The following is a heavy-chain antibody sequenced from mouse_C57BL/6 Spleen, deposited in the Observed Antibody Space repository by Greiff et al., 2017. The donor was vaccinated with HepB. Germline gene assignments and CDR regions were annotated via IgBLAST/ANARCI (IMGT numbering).Heavy chain of an antibody. Sequence: EVQVVESGGGLVKPGGSLKLSCAASGFTFSSYAMSWVRQTPEKRLEWVATISDGGSYTYYPDNVKGRFTISRDNAKNNLYLQMSHLKSEDTAMYYCARDHYYGSSYVRDYFDYWGQGTTLTVSS. CDR1: GFTFSSYA. J-gene: IGHJ2*01. CDR3: ARDHYYGSSYVRDYFDY. D-gene: IGHD1-1*01. CDR2: ISDGGSYT. V-gene: IGHV5-4*01.